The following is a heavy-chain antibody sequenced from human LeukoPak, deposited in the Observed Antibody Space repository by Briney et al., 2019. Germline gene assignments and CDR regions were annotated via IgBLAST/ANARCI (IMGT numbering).Heavy chain of an antibody. J-gene: IGHJ4*02. CDR1: GFTFSSYA. CDR2: ISYDGSNK. Sequence: GGSLRLSCAASGFTFSSYAMSWVRQAPGKGLEWVAVISYDGSNKYYADSVKGRFTISRDNSKNTLYLQMNSLRAGDTAVYYCAKFRLEAYYDFWSGYYEGGQFGYWGQGTLVTVSS. V-gene: IGHV3-30*18. CDR3: AKFRLEAYYDFWSGYYEGGQFGY. D-gene: IGHD3-3*01.